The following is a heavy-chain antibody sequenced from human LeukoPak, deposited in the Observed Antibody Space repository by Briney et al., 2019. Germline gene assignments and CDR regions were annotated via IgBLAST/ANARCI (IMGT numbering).Heavy chain of an antibody. CDR2: IYTSGST. D-gene: IGHD3-9*01. CDR1: GGSISSYY. CDR3: ARGGDYDILTGYIGDYWYFDL. Sequence: SETLSLTCTVSGGSISSYYWSWIRQPAGKGLEWIGRIYTSGSTYYNPSLKSRVTISVDRSKNQFSLKLSSVTAADTAVYYCARGGDYDILTGYIGDYWYFDLWGRGTLVTVSS. V-gene: IGHV4-4*07. J-gene: IGHJ2*01.